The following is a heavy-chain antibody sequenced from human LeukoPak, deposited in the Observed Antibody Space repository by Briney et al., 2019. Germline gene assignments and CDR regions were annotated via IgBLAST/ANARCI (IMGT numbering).Heavy chain of an antibody. CDR1: GGSISSYC. D-gene: IGHD6-13*01. CDR3: ARSYSSSWWPLDY. J-gene: IGHJ4*02. CDR2: IYYSGST. V-gene: IGHV4-59*01. Sequence: SETLSLTCTVSGGSISSYCWSWIRQPPGKGLEWIGYIYYSGSTNYNPSLKSRVTISVDTSKNQFSLKLSSVTAADTAVYYCARSYSSSWWPLDYWGQGTLVTVSS.